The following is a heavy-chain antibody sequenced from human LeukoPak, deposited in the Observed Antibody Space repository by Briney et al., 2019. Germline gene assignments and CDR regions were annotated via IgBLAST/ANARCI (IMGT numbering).Heavy chain of an antibody. CDR1: GFTVSSNY. D-gene: IGHD6-13*01. CDR3: AREDSSSWQLFDY. CDR2: IYSGGST. Sequence: QPGGSLRLSCAASGFTVSSNYMSWVRQAPGKGLEWVSVIYSGGSTYYADSVKGRFTISRDNSKNTLYLQMNSLRAEDTAVYYCAREDSSSWQLFDYWGQGTLVTVSS. J-gene: IGHJ4*02. V-gene: IGHV3-53*01.